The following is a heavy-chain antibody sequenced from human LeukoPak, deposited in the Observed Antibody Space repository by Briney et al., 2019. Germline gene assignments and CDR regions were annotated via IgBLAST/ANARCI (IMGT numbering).Heavy chain of an antibody. D-gene: IGHD3-10*01. CDR2: ISSSSSYI. J-gene: IGHJ4*02. CDR1: GFTFSSYS. V-gene: IGHV3-21*01. CDR3: ARGGSYSISFDY. Sequence: PGGSLRLSCAASGFTFSSYSMNWVRQAPGKGLEWVSSISSSSSYIYYADSVKGRFTISRDNAKNSLYLQMSSLRAEDTAVYYCARGGSYSISFDYWGQGTLVTVSS.